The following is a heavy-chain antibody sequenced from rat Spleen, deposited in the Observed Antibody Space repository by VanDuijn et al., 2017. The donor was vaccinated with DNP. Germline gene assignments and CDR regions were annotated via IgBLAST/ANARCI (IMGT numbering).Heavy chain of an antibody. CDR3: ARQGNNFGYFDF. D-gene: IGHD1-10*01. V-gene: IGHV3-1*01. CDR1: GSSITSNY. Sequence: EVQLQESGPGLVKPSQSLSLTCSVTGSSITSNYWGWIRKFPGDKMEWIGHISYSGSTGYNPSLKSRISISRDTSKNQFFLHLNSVTTEDTATYYCARQGNNFGYFDFWGPGTMVTVSS. J-gene: IGHJ1*01. CDR2: ISYSGST.